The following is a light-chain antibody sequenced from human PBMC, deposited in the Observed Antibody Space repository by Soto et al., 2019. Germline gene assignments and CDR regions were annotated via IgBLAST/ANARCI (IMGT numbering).Light chain of an antibody. CDR3: QQYYISPLT. J-gene: IGKJ4*01. Sequence: DIVMTQSPDSLAVSLGERATIYCQSSQSVLYSTTTEHCLAWYQQKPGQPPKLLIYWATTRESGVPDRFSGSGSGTDFTLPSSSLQAEDVAVYYCQQYYISPLTCGGGTKVEIK. V-gene: IGKV4-1*01. CDR1: QSVLYSTTTEHC. CDR2: WAT.